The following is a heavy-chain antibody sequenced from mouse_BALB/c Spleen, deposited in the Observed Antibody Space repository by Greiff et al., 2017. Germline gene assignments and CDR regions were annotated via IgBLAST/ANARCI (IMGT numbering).Heavy chain of an antibody. CDR3: ARRDGYSLFYYAMDY. Sequence: VQLQQSGPELVKPGASVKISCKASGYTFTDYNMHWVKQSHGKSLEWIGYIYPYNGGTGYNQQFKSKATLTVDNSSSTAYMELRSLTSEDSAVYYCARRDGYSLFYYAMDYWGQGTSVTVSS. CDR1: GYTFTDYN. D-gene: IGHD2-3*01. CDR2: IYPYNGGT. V-gene: IGHV1S29*02. J-gene: IGHJ4*01.